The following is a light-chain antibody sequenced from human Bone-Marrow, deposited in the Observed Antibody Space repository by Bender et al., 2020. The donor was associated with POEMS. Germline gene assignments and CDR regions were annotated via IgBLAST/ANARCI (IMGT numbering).Light chain of an antibody. CDR1: SGHSSYA. V-gene: IGLV4-69*01. J-gene: IGLJ3*02. CDR3: QTWGTGIWV. Sequence: QLVLTQSPSASASLGASVKLTCTLNSGHSSYAIAWHQQQPEKGPRYLMKVNSDGSHSKGDGIPDRFSGSSSGYERYLTISSLRSEDEADYYCQTWGTGIWVFGGGTKVTVL. CDR2: VNSDGSH.